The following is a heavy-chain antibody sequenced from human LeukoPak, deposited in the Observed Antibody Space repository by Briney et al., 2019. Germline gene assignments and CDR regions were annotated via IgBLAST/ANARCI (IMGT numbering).Heavy chain of an antibody. J-gene: IGHJ4*02. D-gene: IGHD5-18*01. Sequence: SETLSLTCTVSGGSISSYYWSWIRQPPGKGLEWIGHIYYSGSTNYNPSLKSRVTISIDTSKNQFSLRLSSVTAADTAVYYCARGVAGYSYGWGQGTLVTVSS. CDR3: ARGVAGYSYG. V-gene: IGHV4-59*01. CDR1: GGSISSYY. CDR2: IYYSGST.